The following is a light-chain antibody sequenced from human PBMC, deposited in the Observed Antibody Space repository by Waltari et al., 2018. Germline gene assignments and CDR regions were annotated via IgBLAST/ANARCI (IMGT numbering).Light chain of an antibody. CDR1: QSIRSN. CDR2: GAS. J-gene: IGKJ1*01. CDR3: QQYNNWPRT. Sequence: EIVMTQSPATLSVSPGERATLSCRASQSIRSNLAWYRQKPGQAPRLLIYGASTRATVIPAMFSGSGSGTDFTLTISSLQSEDFAVYYCQQYNNWPRTFGQGTKVEIK. V-gene: IGKV3-15*01.